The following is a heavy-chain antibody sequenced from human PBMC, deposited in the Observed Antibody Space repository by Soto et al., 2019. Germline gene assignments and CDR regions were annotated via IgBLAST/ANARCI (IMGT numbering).Heavy chain of an antibody. CDR2: ITESGGNT. CDR1: GFTFSSYA. CDR3: AKGSARYYFDY. V-gene: IGHV3-23*01. Sequence: GGSLRLSCAASGFTFSSYAMYWVRQAPGEGLEWVSAITESGGNTYYTDSVKGRLTISRDNSKDILFLQMNGLRAEDTAVYYCAKGSARYYFDYWGQGTLVTVSS. J-gene: IGHJ4*02.